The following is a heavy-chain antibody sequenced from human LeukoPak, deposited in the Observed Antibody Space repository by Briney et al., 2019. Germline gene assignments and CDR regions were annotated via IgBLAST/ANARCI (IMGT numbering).Heavy chain of an antibody. D-gene: IGHD3-10*01. Sequence: PGGSLRLSCAASGFTFSSYWMHWVRQAPGKGLVWVSRINSDGSSTSYADSVKRRFTISRDNAKNTLYLQMNSLRAEDTAVYYCARDNPSLLWFGELLYWFDPWGQGTLVTVSS. CDR2: INSDGSST. CDR1: GFTFSSYW. V-gene: IGHV3-74*01. CDR3: ARDNPSLLWFGELLYWFDP. J-gene: IGHJ5*02.